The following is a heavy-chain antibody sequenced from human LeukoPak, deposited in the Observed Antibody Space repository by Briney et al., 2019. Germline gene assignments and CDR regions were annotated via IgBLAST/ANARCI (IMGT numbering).Heavy chain of an antibody. D-gene: IGHD3-3*02. CDR1: GYTFTSYG. V-gene: IGHV1-69*04. Sequence: GASVKVSCKASGYTFTSYGISWVRQAPGQGLEWMGRIIPILGIANYAQKFQGRVTITADKSTSTAYMELSSLRSEDTAVYYCATEFSDHSSFDYWGQGTLVTVSS. J-gene: IGHJ4*02. CDR3: ATEFSDHSSFDY. CDR2: IIPILGIA.